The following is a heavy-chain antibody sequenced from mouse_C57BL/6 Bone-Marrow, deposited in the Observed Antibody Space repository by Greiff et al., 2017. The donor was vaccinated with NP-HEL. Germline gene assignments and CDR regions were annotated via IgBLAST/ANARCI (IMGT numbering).Heavy chain of an antibody. V-gene: IGHV3-8*01. CDR1: GYSITSDY. CDR3: ARSPLWLRRYYSAMDY. J-gene: IGHJ4*01. Sequence: EVQLQQSGPGLAKPSQTLSLTCSVTGYSITSDYWNWIRKFPGNKLEYMGYISYSGSTYYNPSLKSRISITLDTSKNQYYLQLNTVTTEDTATYYCARSPLWLRRYYSAMDYWGQGTSVTVSS. CDR2: ISYSGST. D-gene: IGHD2-2*01.